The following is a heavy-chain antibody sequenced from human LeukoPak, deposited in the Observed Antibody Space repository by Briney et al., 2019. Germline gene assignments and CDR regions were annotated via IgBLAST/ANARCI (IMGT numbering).Heavy chain of an antibody. Sequence: TGESLKISCKGSGYRFTSNWISWVRQMPGKGLEWMGRIDPSDSYTNYSPSFQGHVTISADKSISTAYLQWSSLKASDTAMYYCARHGIAAAGTPSYYYGMDVWGKGTTVTVPS. CDR3: ARHGIAAAGTPSYYYGMDV. D-gene: IGHD6-13*01. CDR2: IDPSDSYT. V-gene: IGHV5-10-1*01. CDR1: GYRFTSNW. J-gene: IGHJ6*04.